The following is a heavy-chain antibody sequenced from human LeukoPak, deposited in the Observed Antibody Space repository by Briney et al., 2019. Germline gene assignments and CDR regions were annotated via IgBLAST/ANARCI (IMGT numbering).Heavy chain of an antibody. CDR1: GGSISSSSYY. V-gene: IGHV4-39*01. CDR3: ARRSQSSGWLEYFQH. D-gene: IGHD6-19*01. J-gene: IGHJ1*01. CDR2: IYYSGST. Sequence: SETLSLTCTVSGGSISSSSYYWGWIRQPPGKGLEWIGSIYYSGSTYYNPSLKSRVTISVDTSKNQVPLKLNSVTAADTAVYYCARRSQSSGWLEYFQHWGQGTLVTVSS.